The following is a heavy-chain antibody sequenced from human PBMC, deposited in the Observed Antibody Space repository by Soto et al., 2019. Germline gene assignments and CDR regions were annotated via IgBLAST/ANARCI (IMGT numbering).Heavy chain of an antibody. D-gene: IGHD6-19*01. Sequence: SETLSLTCGVSGFSIQTSYFWGWIRQPPGKGLEWIGLISHSGRAISHPSFASRATISLDTTNNAFSLTLKSVTAEDTALYHCSKEWIHSGWNLGYYFDYWGQGTLVTVSS. CDR2: ISHSGRA. CDR3: SKEWIHSGWNLGYYFDY. J-gene: IGHJ4*02. CDR1: GFSIQTSYF. V-gene: IGHV4-38-2*02.